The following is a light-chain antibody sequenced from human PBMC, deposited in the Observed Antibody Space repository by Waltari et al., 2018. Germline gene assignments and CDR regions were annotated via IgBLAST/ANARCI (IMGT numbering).Light chain of an antibody. J-gene: IGLJ2*01. Sequence: QSVLTQPPSVSGAPGQRVTISCAGSSSNIGAGYDVHWYQQLPGTAPKLLIYDNDNRPSGVPDRFSGSKSGTSASLAIAGLQAEDEADYYCQSYDISLTDSVFGGGTKLTVL. CDR1: SSNIGAGYD. CDR2: DND. V-gene: IGLV1-40*01. CDR3: QSYDISLTDSV.